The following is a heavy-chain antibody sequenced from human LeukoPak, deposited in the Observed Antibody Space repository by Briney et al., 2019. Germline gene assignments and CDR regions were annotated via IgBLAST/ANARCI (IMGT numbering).Heavy chain of an antibody. V-gene: IGHV4-39*01. CDR1: GGSISSSSYY. Sequence: SETLSLTCTVSGGSISSSSYYWGWIRQPPGKGLAWIGTIYYSGSTYYNPSLKNRVTISVDTSKNQFSLNLSSVTAADTAVYYCARLGEYSYATVDYWGQGTLVTVSS. D-gene: IGHD5-18*01. J-gene: IGHJ4*02. CDR3: ARLGEYSYATVDY. CDR2: IYYSGST.